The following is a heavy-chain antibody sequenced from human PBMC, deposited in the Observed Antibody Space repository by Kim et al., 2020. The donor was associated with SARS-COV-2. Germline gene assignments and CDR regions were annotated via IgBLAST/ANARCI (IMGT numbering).Heavy chain of an antibody. CDR1: GDSINSRNYY. V-gene: IGHV4-39*01. D-gene: IGHD3-16*02. CDR3: ARHPFYRDHDVDY. CDR2: IYSGRST. Sequence: SETLSPTCTVSGDSINSRNYYWGWIRQSPGMGLEWIGSIYSGRSTYYSSSLRSRATISVDTSRNQFSLKLRSVTAADTAVYYCARHPFYRDHDVDYWGQGALVTVSS. J-gene: IGHJ4*02.